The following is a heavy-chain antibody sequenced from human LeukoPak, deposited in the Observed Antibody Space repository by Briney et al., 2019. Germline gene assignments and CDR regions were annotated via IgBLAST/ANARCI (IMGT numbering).Heavy chain of an antibody. J-gene: IGHJ4*02. D-gene: IGHD5-18*01. CDR2: TSYDGSNK. CDR3: ARVVTVPYYFDY. V-gene: IGHV3-30-3*01. CDR1: GFTFSSYA. Sequence: PGRSLRLSCAASGFTFSSYAMHWVRQAPGKGLEWVAVTSYDGSNKYYADSVKGRFTISRDNSKNTLYLQMNSLRAEDTAVYYCARVVTVPYYFDYWGQGTLVTVSS.